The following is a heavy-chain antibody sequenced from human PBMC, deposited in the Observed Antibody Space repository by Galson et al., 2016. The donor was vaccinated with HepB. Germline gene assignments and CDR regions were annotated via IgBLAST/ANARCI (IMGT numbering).Heavy chain of an antibody. CDR2: IGTAGDT. CDR1: GFTFSRYD. D-gene: IGHD1-14*01. J-gene: IGHJ6*02. CDR3: ARDGGGTGGYYYYAMDV. V-gene: IGHV3-13*01. Sequence: SLRLSCAASGFTFSRYDMHWVRHVTVKGLEWVSAIGTAGDTYYPGSVKGRFTISRENAKNSLYLQMNSLRDEDTAVYYCARDGGGTGGYYYYAMDVWGQGTTVTVSS.